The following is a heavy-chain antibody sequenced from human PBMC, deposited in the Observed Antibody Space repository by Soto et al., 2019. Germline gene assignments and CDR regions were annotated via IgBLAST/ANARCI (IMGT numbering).Heavy chain of an antibody. CDR3: ARLDSSGYYSNGGWFDP. CDR1: GGSISSSNW. CDR2: IYHSGST. Sequence: KTSETLSLTCAVSGGSISSSNWWSWVRQPPGKGLEWIGEIYHSGSTNYNPSLKSRVTISVDKSKNQFSLKLSSVTAADTAVYYCARLDSSGYYSNGGWFDPWGQGTLVTVS. D-gene: IGHD3-22*01. V-gene: IGHV4-4*02. J-gene: IGHJ5*02.